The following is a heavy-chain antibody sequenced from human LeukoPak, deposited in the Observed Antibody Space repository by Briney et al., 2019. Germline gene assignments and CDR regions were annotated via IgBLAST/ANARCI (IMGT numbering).Heavy chain of an antibody. CDR1: GLTFSDYG. Sequence: PGGTLRLSCVVSGLTFSDYGMHWVRQAPAKGLEWVAFIWNDGSKEYYADSVKGQFTISRDNSKNTLSLQMNSLRAEDTAVYYCAKDAHQGSWSSGSLDSWGQGSLVTVSS. D-gene: IGHD3-10*01. J-gene: IGHJ4*02. CDR2: IWNDGSKE. CDR3: AKDAHQGSWSSGSLDS. V-gene: IGHV3-30*02.